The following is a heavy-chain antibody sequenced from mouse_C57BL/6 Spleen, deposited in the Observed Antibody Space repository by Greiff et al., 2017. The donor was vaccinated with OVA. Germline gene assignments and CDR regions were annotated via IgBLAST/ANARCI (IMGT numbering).Heavy chain of an antibody. D-gene: IGHD2-2*01. J-gene: IGHJ2*01. V-gene: IGHV1-26*01. Sequence: VQLQQSGPELVKPGASVKISCKASGYTFTDYYMNWVKQSHGKSLEWIGDINPNNGGTSYNQKFKGKATLTVDKSSSTAYMELRSLTSEDSAVYYCAREVYYGYDGYYFDYWGQGTTLTVSS. CDR3: AREVYYGYDGYYFDY. CDR1: GYTFTDYY. CDR2: INPNNGGT.